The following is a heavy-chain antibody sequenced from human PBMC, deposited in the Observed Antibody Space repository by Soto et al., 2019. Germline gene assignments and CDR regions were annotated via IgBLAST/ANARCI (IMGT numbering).Heavy chain of an antibody. J-gene: IGHJ3*02. Sequence: PSETLSLTCTVSGGSTSSGGYYWSWIRQHPGKGLEWIGYIYYSGSTYYNPSLKSRVTISVDTSKNQFSLKLSSVTAADTAVYYCARASFVPADAFDIWGQGTMVTVSS. CDR2: IYYSGST. D-gene: IGHD3-16*02. V-gene: IGHV4-31*03. CDR1: GGSTSSGGYY. CDR3: ARASFVPADAFDI.